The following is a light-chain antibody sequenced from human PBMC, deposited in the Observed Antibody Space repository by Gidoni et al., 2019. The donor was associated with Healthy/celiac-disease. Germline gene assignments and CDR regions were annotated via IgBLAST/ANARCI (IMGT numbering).Light chain of an antibody. CDR1: QDISNY. J-gene: IGKJ2*01. CDR3: QQYDNLPRT. V-gene: IGKV1-33*01. Sequence: DIQMPQSPSSLSASVGDRVTITCQASQDISNYLNWYQQKPGKAPKLLIYDASNLETGVPSRFSGSGSGTDFTFTISSLQPEDIATYYCQQYDNLPRTFXXXTKLEIK. CDR2: DAS.